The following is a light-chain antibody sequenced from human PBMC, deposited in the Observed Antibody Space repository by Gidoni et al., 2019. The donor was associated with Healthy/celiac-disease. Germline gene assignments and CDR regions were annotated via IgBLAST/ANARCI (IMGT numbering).Light chain of an antibody. CDR3: LLDYSGARGV. J-gene: IGLJ3*02. Sequence: QAVVTPAPSLPVSPGGTVTLTCGSSTGAVTSGPYPYWFQQKPGQAPRTLIDDTSNKHSWTPARFSGSLLGGKAALTLSGAQAEDEAEYYCLLDYSGARGVFGGGTKLXV. CDR1: TGAVTSGPY. CDR2: DTS. V-gene: IGLV7-46*01.